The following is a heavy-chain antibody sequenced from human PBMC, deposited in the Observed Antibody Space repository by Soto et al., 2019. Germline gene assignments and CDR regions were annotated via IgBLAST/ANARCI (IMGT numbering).Heavy chain of an antibody. CDR3: AVRGVYTVTTLPHDY. J-gene: IGHJ4*02. CDR1: GGTFSSYT. D-gene: IGHD4-17*01. Sequence: QVQLVQSGAEVKKPGSSVKVSCKASGGTFSSYTISWVRQAPGQGLEWMGRIIPILGIANYAQKFQGRVTITADKSTSTAYMELSSLRSEDTAVYYCAVRGVYTVTTLPHDYWGQGTLVTVSS. V-gene: IGHV1-69*02. CDR2: IIPILGIA.